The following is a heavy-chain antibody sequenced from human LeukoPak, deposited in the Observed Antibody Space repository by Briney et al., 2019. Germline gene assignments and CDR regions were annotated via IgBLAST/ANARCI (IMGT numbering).Heavy chain of an antibody. V-gene: IGHV1-2*02. CDR2: INPNSGDT. CDR1: GYTFTGYY. D-gene: IGHD6-13*01. CDR3: ARSDSSTWSDDY. Sequence: ASVKVSCKASGYTFTGYYMHWVRQAPGQGLEWMGWINPNSGDTRYAQNFLGRVTMTRDTSISTAYMELSRLRSDDTAVYYCARSDSSTWSDDYWGQGTLVTVSS. J-gene: IGHJ4*02.